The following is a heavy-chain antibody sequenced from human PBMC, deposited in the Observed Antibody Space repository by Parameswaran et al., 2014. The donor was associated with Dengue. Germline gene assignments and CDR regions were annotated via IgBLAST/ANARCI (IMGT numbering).Heavy chain of an antibody. CDR3: VKGSRIVEETSPNHNQWYYGMDV. V-gene: IGHV3-64D*06. CDR2: IGPNGGTT. D-gene: IGHD2-15*01. J-gene: IGHJ6*02. Sequence: WVRQAPGKGLENVSGIGPNGGTTHYVDSVRGRFTISRDNSKNMLYLQMSSLGGEDTAVYYCVKGSRIVEETSPNHNQWYYGMDVWGQGTTVTVSS.